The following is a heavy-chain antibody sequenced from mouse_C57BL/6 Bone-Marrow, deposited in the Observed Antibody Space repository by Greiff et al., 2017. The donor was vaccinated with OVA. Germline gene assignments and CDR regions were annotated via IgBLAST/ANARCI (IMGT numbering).Heavy chain of an antibody. CDR3: LPYAMGY. CDR2: INPNNGGT. D-gene: IGHD5-5*01. Sequence: VQLQQSGPELVKPGASVKISCKASGYTFTDYYMNWVKQSHGKSLEWIGDINPNNGGTSYNQKFKGKATLTVDKSSSTAYMELRSLTSEDSAVYYCLPYAMGYWGQGASVTVSS. V-gene: IGHV1-26*01. CDR1: GYTFTDYY. J-gene: IGHJ4*01.